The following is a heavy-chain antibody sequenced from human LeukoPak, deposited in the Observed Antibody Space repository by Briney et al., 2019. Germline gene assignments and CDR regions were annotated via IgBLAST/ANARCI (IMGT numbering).Heavy chain of an antibody. D-gene: IGHD1-26*01. J-gene: IGHJ4*02. CDR2: INHSGST. CDR1: GGSFSGYY. V-gene: IGHV4-34*01. CDR3: ARDGSIVGAGIGY. Sequence: SETLSLTCAVYGGSFSGYYWSWIRQPPGKGLGWIGEINHSGSTNYNPSLKSRATISVDTSKNQFSLKLSSVTAADTAVYYCARDGSIVGAGIGYWGQGTLVTVSS.